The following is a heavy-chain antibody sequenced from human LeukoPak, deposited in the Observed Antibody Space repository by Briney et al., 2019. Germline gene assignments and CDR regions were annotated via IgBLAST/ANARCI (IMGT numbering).Heavy chain of an antibody. V-gene: IGHV1-18*01. CDR1: GYTFTSYG. J-gene: IGHJ4*02. Sequence: ASVKVSCKASGYTFTSYGISWVRQAPGQGLEWMGWISAYNGNTNYAQKLQGRVTMTTDTSTSTAYMELRSLRSDDTAVYYCARSILRLGELSPHYHDYWGQGTLVTVSS. CDR2: ISAYNGNT. CDR3: ARSILRLGELSPHYHDY. D-gene: IGHD3-16*02.